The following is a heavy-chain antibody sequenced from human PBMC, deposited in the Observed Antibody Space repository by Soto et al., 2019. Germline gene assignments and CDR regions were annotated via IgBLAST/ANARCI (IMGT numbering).Heavy chain of an antibody. Sequence: PGGSLRLSCAASGFTFISYAMHWVRQAPGKGLEWVAVISFDGSTEYYADSVKGRFTISRDNSKNTVYLQMNSLRSEDTAVYYCARSRHGSGSYTHFYYGLDVWGQGTTVTSP. D-gene: IGHD3-10*01. CDR1: GFTFISYA. CDR3: ARSRHGSGSYTHFYYGLDV. CDR2: ISFDGSTE. J-gene: IGHJ6*02. V-gene: IGHV3-30-3*01.